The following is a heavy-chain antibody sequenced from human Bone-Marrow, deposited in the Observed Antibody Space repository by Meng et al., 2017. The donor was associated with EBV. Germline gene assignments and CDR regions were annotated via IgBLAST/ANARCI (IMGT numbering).Heavy chain of an antibody. CDR2: INHSGST. CDR3: ARRGDYGDTRVSDY. J-gene: IGHJ4*02. Sequence: QVQLQQWGAGLLKPSETLPPTCAVYGGSFSGYYWSWIRQPPGKGLEWIGEINHSGSTNYNPSLKSRVTISVDTSKNQFSLKLSSVTAADTAVYYCARRGDYGDTRVSDYWGQGTLVTVSS. CDR1: GGSFSGYY. D-gene: IGHD4-17*01. V-gene: IGHV4-34*01.